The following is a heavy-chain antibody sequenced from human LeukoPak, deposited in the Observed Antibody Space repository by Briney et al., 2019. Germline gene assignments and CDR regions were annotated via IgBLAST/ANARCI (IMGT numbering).Heavy chain of an antibody. CDR1: GGSISSGSYY. V-gene: IGHV4-61*02. D-gene: IGHD3-22*01. CDR3: ARERWYYDDSSGYYDY. Sequence: PSEALSLTCTVSGGSISSGSYYWSWIRQPAGKRLEWIGRIYTSGSTNYNPSLKSRVTISVDTSKNQFSLKVSSVTAADTAVYYCARERWYYDDSSGYYDYWGQGTLVTVSS. J-gene: IGHJ4*02. CDR2: IYTSGST.